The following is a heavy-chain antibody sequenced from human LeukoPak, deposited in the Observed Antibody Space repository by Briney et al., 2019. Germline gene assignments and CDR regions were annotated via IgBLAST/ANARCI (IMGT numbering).Heavy chain of an antibody. D-gene: IGHD1-26*01. CDR2: INPNSGGT. Sequence: ASVKVSCKASGYTFTGYYMHWARQAPGQGLEWMGWINPNSGGTNYAQKFQGRVTMTRDTSISTAYMELSRLRSDDTAVYYCARDFSGASYYYYYGMDVWGQGTAVTVSS. V-gene: IGHV1-2*02. CDR3: ARDFSGASYYYYYGMDV. CDR1: GYTFTGYY. J-gene: IGHJ6*02.